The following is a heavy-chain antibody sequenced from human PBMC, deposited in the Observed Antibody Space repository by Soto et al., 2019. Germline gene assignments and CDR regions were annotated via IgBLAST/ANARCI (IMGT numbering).Heavy chain of an antibody. D-gene: IGHD4-4*01. CDR2: IIPIFGTA. V-gene: IGHV1-69*13. Sequence: GASVKVSCKASGGTFSSYAISWARQAPGQGLEWMGGIIPIFGTANYAQKLQGRVTITADESTSTAYMELSSLRSEDTAVYYCARVLYPHRSKEFDYWGQGPLVTVSS. CDR3: ARVLYPHRSKEFDY. J-gene: IGHJ4*02. CDR1: GGTFSSYA.